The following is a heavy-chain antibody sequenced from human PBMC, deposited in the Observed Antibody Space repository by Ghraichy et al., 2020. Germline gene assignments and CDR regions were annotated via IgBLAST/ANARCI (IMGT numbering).Heavy chain of an antibody. CDR1: GDSISSYY. Sequence: SETLSLTCTVSGDSISSYYWSWIRQPPGKGLEWIGYIYYSGSTNYNPSLKSRVTISVDTSKNQFSLKLSSVTAADTAVYYCARGRHQIYYYYYMDVWGKGTTVTVSS. CDR3: ARGRHQIYYYYYMDV. V-gene: IGHV4-59*12. CDR2: IYYSGST. J-gene: IGHJ6*03.